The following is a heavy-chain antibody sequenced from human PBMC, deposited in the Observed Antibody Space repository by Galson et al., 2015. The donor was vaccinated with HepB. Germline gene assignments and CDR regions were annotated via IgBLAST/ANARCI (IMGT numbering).Heavy chain of an antibody. J-gene: IGHJ5*02. Sequence: SVKVSCKASGGIFGNYVINWVRQAPGQGLEWMGGIIPVYGSANYAQKFQGRVTFTADASTSTAYMEIVHLTSEDTATYYCARLVAVAASGAHPVDPWGQGTLVTVSS. D-gene: IGHD2-21*02. CDR1: GGIFGNYV. V-gene: IGHV1-69*13. CDR2: IIPVYGSA. CDR3: ARLVAVAASGAHPVDP.